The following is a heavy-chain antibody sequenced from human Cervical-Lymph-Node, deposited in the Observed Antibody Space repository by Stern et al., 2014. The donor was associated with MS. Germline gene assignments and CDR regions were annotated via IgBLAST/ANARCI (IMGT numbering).Heavy chain of an antibody. CDR2: ISSDGSNK. CDR1: GFSFSSYA. CDR3: ARSDTGFDY. D-gene: IGHD3-9*01. J-gene: IGHJ4*02. V-gene: IGHV3-30*04. Sequence: VQLVESGGGVVQPGRSLRLSCAASGFSFSSYAMHWVRQAPGKGLEWVAVISSDGSNKYYADSVKGRFTISKNNSKNTLYLQMNSLRTDDTAVYYCARSDTGFDYWGQGTLVTVSS.